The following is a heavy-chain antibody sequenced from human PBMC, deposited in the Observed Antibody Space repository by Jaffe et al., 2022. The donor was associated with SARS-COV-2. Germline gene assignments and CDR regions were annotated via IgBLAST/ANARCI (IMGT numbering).Heavy chain of an antibody. Sequence: QVQLVESGGGVVQPGKSLRLSCAASGFSFSAYGMHWVRQAPGKGLEWVAVISSDGSNQHYADSVKGRFTISRDNSKNTLYVQMNSLRTEDTAVYHCAKSVAAAGFYFYGMGVWGQGTTVAVSS. CDR2: ISSDGSNQ. V-gene: IGHV3-30*18. J-gene: IGHJ6*02. D-gene: IGHD6-13*01. CDR1: GFSFSAYG. CDR3: AKSVAAAGFYFYGMGV.